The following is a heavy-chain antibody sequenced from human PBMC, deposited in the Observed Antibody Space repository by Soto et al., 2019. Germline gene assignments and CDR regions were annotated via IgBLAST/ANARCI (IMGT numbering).Heavy chain of an antibody. CDR1: GGTFSSYA. J-gene: IGHJ3*02. D-gene: IGHD2-15*01. CDR2: IIPIFGTA. CDR3: ADLRVVAARPFPDAFDI. Sequence: SVKVSCKASGGTFSSYAISWVRQAPGQGLEWMGGIIPIFGTANYAQKFQGRVTITADESTSTAYMELSSLRSEDTAVYYCADLRVVAARPFPDAFDIWGQGTMVTV. V-gene: IGHV1-69*13.